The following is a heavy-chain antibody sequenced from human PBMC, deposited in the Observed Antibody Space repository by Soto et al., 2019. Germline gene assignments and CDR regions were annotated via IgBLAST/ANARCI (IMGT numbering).Heavy chain of an antibody. V-gene: IGHV1-3*01. CDR2: INAGNGNT. Sequence: ASVKVSGKASGYTFTSYAMHWVRQAPGQRLEWMGWINAGNGNTKYSQKFQGRVTITRDTSASTAYMELSSLRSEDTAVYYCAREVQWLVFDYWGQGTLVTVSS. CDR3: AREVQWLVFDY. J-gene: IGHJ4*02. D-gene: IGHD6-19*01. CDR1: GYTFTSYA.